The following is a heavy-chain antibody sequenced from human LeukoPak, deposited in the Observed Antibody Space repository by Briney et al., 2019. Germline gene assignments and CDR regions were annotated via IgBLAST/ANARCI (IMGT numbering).Heavy chain of an antibody. CDR1: GGSISGYY. V-gene: IGHV4-59*01. CDR2: IYYSGST. CDR3: ARDLGYGRYYDPDF. Sequence: SETLSLTCTVSGGSISGYYWSWIRQPPGKGLEWIGYIYYSGSTNYNPSLKSRVTISVDTSKNQFSLKLSSVTAADTAVYYCARDLGYGRYYDPDFWGQGTLVTVSS. J-gene: IGHJ4*02. D-gene: IGHD3-22*01.